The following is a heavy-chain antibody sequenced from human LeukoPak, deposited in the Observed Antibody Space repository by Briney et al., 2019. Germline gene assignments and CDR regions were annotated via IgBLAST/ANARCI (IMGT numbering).Heavy chain of an antibody. CDR2: VHHGGTI. D-gene: IGHD4-23*01. V-gene: IGHV4-4*02. J-gene: IGHJ4*02. CDR1: GGSVIGVNW. Sequence: SETLSLTCAVSGGSVIGVNWWSWVRQPPGKGLEWIGEVHHGGTINYTPSLKGRADISLDTSKNQISLKLSFVTAADTAVYYCAYWDKGYGGTNFDSWGRGTLVTVSS. CDR3: AYWDKGYGGTNFDS.